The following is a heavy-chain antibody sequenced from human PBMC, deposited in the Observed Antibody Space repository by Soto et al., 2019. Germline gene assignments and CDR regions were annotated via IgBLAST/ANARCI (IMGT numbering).Heavy chain of an antibody. CDR3: ASSPRKDGRPDY. J-gene: IGHJ4*02. CDR2: IKYDGSEK. Sequence: GSLRLSCAASGFTFSSYWMSWVRQAPGRGLEWMANIKYDGSEKYYVDSVKGRLTISRDNAKNSLYLQMNSLRAEDTAVYYCASSPRKDGRPDYWGQGTLVTVSS. CDR1: GFTFSSYW. V-gene: IGHV3-7*03. D-gene: IGHD2-15*01.